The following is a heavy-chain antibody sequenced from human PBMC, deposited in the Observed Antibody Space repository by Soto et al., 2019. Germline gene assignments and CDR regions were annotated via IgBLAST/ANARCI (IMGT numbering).Heavy chain of an antibody. V-gene: IGHV3-23*01. CDR3: AKGGEEMATICYFDY. Sequence: AGGSLRLSCAASGFTFSSYAMSWVRQAPGKGLEWVSAISGSGGSTYYADSVKGRFTISRDNSKNTLYLQMNSLRAEDTAVYYCAKGGEEMATICYFDYWGQGTLVTVSS. D-gene: IGHD5-12*01. J-gene: IGHJ4*02. CDR2: ISGSGGST. CDR1: GFTFSSYA.